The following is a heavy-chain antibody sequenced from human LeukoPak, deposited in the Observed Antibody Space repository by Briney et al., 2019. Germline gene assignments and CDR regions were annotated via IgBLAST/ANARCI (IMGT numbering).Heavy chain of an antibody. D-gene: IGHD4/OR15-4a*01. V-gene: IGHV1-2*02. CDR3: AGASNNYYYYYMDV. Sequence: ASVKVSCKASGYTFTGYYIHWVRQAPGQGLEWMGWINPNSGGTNYAQKFQGRVTMTRDTSISTADMELSRLRSDDTAVYYCAGASNNYYYYYMDVWGKGTTVTVSS. CDR2: INPNSGGT. J-gene: IGHJ6*03. CDR1: GYTFTGYY.